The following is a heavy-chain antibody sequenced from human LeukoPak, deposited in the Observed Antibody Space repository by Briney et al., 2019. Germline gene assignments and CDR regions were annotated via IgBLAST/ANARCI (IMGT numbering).Heavy chain of an antibody. CDR2: IYHSGST. CDR1: GGSMSSTKW. Sequence: SGTLSLTCAVSGGSMSSTKWWSWVRQPPRKGLEWIGEIYHSGSTNYNPSLTSRLTISVDKSKNQVSLNLSSVTAADTAVYYCATSMVMNHYCFDYWAQGTLVTVSS. CDR3: ATSMVMNHYCFDY. D-gene: IGHD1-14*01. V-gene: IGHV4-4*02. J-gene: IGHJ4*02.